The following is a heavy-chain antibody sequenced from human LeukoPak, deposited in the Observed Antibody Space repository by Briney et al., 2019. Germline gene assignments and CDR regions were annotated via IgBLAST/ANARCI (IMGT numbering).Heavy chain of an antibody. CDR2: ISGSGGST. CDR1: GFTFSSYA. J-gene: IGHJ4*02. V-gene: IGHV3-23*01. D-gene: IGHD4-17*01. CDR3: AKAAKIPSYGDYPPDY. Sequence: PGGSLRLSCAASGFTFSSYAMSWVRQVPGKGLEWVSAISGSGGSTYYADSVKGRFTISRDNSKNTLYLQMNSLRAEDTAVYYCAKAAKIPSYGDYPPDYWGQGTLVTVSS.